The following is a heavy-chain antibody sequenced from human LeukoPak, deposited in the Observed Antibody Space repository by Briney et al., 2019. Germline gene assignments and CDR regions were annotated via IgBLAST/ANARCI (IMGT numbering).Heavy chain of an antibody. Sequence: PGGSLRLSCAAAGLTFSSYWMHWVRQVPGKGLVWVSRINGGGTITHYADSVKGRFTISRDNGKNTLYLQMNRLRAEDMAVYYCARQMVRGVIGTHMDVWGQGTTVTVSS. CDR3: ARQMVRGVIGTHMDV. J-gene: IGHJ6*02. V-gene: IGHV3-74*01. D-gene: IGHD3-10*01. CDR2: INGGGTIT. CDR1: GLTFSSYW.